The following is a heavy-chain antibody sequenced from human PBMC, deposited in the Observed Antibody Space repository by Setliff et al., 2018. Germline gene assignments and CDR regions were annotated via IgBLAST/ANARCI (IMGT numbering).Heavy chain of an antibody. CDR3: ARVLVLGYNWFDP. CDR2: INSNGGNT. CDR1: GFTFSNYA. Sequence: GGSLRLSCAASGFTFSNYAMHWVRQAPGKGLEYVSAINSNGGNTYYADSVKGRFTISRDNSKNTLYLQMGSLRPEDTAVYFCARVLVLGYNWFDPWGQGTLVTVSS. J-gene: IGHJ5*02. D-gene: IGHD3-10*01. V-gene: IGHV3-64*02.